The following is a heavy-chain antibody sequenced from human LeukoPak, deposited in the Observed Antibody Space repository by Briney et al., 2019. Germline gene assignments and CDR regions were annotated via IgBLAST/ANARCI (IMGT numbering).Heavy chain of an antibody. CDR3: ARQRIPGIAVAGTDY. V-gene: IGHV5-51*01. D-gene: IGHD6-19*01. J-gene: IGHJ4*02. CDR1: GYSFTSYW. CDR2: IYPGDSDT. Sequence: GASLQISCKCSGYSFTSYWIGWVRQLPGKGLEWIGIIYPGDSDTRYSPSFQGQVTISADKSISTAYLQWSSLKASDTAMYYCARQRIPGIAVAGTDYWGQGTLVTVSS.